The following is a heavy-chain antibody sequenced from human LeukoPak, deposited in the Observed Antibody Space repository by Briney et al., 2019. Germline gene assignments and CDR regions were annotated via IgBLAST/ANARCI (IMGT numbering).Heavy chain of an antibody. D-gene: IGHD4-17*01. J-gene: IGHJ5*02. CDR3: ARDLGYGALDP. Sequence: GGSLRLSCAASGFTFSSYSMHWVRQTPGKGLEWVSSISGSSGYIYHADSVKGRFTISRDNAKTSLYLQMNSLRAEDTALYYCARDLGYGALDPWGQGTLVTVSS. CDR1: GFTFSSYS. CDR2: ISGSSGYI. V-gene: IGHV3-21*01.